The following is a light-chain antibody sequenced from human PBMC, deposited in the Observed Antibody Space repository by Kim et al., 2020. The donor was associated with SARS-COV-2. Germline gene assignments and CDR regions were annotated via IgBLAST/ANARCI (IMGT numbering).Light chain of an antibody. J-gene: IGKJ2*01. CDR3: HHLSSSPYYT. CDR1: RSMSAGY. Sequence: VVLTQSPGTLSLSPGDRATLSCRASRSMSAGYLTWYQQKPGQAPLLLMYSASTRATGIPDRFSGSESGTDFILTISRLETEDSAVCYCHHLSSSPYYTFGQGTKLEI. V-gene: IGKV3-20*01. CDR2: SAS.